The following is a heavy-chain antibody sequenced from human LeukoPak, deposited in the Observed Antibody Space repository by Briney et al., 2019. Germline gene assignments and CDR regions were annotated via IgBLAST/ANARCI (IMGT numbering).Heavy chain of an antibody. CDR3: AGAGIAVAGNAEYFQH. CDR1: GYSFTSYW. J-gene: IGHJ1*01. CDR2: IYPGDSDT. V-gene: IGHV5-51*01. D-gene: IGHD6-19*01. Sequence: GESLKISCKGSGYSFTSYWIGWVRQMPGKGLEWMGIIYPGDSDTRYGPSFQGQVTISADKSISTAYLQWSNLKTSDTAMYYCAGAGIAVAGNAEYFQHWGQGTLVTVSS.